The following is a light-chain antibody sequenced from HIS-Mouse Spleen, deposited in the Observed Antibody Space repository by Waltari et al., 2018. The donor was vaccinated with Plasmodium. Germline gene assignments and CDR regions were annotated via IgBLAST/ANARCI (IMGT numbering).Light chain of an antibody. J-gene: IGKJ4*01. CDR2: AAS. V-gene: IGKV1-8*01. Sequence: AIRMTPSPSSFSASTGERVTSTCRARQGISSYLAWYQQKPGKAPKLLIYAASTLQSGVPSRFSGSGSGTDFTLTISCLQSEDFATYYCQQYYSYPLTFGGGTKVEIK. CDR3: QQYYSYPLT. CDR1: QGISSY.